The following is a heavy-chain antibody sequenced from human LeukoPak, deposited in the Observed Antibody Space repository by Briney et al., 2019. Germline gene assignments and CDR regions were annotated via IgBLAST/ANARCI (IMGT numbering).Heavy chain of an antibody. V-gene: IGHV4-39*02. Sequence: PSETLSLTCTVSGGSISSSSYYWGWIRQPPGKGLEWIGSIYYSGSTYYNPSLKSRVTISVDTSKNQFSLKLSSVTAADTAVYYCAREEDGYKLEYFQHWGQGTLVTVSS. CDR1: GGSISSSSYY. J-gene: IGHJ1*01. CDR3: AREEDGYKLEYFQH. D-gene: IGHD5-24*01. CDR2: IYYSGST.